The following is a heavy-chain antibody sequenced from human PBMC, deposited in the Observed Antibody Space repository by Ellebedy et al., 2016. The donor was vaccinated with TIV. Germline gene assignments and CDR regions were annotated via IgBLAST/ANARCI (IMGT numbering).Heavy chain of an antibody. D-gene: IGHD6-19*01. CDR3: ARDIGVAGTHLIYYGMDV. J-gene: IGHJ6*02. CDR2: SYYSGST. CDR1: GGSITSYY. V-gene: IGHV4-59*01. Sequence: ESLKISCTVSGGSITSYYWSWIRQPPGKGLEWIGHSYYSGSTNYNPSLKSRVTISVDMSKKQLSLRLKSVTAADTAVYYCARDIGVAGTHLIYYGMDVWGQGTTVTVSS.